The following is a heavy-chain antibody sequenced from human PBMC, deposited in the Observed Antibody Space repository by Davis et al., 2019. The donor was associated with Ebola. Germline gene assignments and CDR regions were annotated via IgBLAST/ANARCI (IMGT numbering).Heavy chain of an antibody. D-gene: IGHD3-10*01. CDR2: IIPILGIA. J-gene: IGHJ4*02. CDR3: ERDRGGDYSFDY. Sequence: SVKVSCKASGGTFSSYTISWVRQAPGQGLEWMGRIIPILGIANYAQKFQGRVTITRDTSASTAYMELSSLRSEDTSVYYCERDRGGDYSFDYWGQGTLVTVSS. V-gene: IGHV1-69*04. CDR1: GGTFSSYT.